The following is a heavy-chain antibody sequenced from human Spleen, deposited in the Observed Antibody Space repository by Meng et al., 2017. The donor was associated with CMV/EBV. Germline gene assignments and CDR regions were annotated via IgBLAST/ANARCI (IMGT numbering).Heavy chain of an antibody. CDR2: ISGSGGST. CDR3: ANPIIYDFWSGDYYYGMDV. V-gene: IGHV3-23*01. Sequence: GESLKISCAASGFSFSSYGMSWVRQAPGKGLEWVSAISGSGGSTYYADSVKGRFTISRDNSKNTLYLQMNSLRAEDTAVYYCANPIIYDFWSGDYYYGMDVWGQGTTVTVSS. CDR1: GFSFSSYG. J-gene: IGHJ6*02. D-gene: IGHD3-3*01.